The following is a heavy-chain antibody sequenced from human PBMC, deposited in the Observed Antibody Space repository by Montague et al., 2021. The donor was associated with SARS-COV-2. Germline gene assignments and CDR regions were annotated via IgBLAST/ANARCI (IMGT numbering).Heavy chain of an antibody. CDR3: ARLLRSCTNGVCRTYYYYALDV. V-gene: IGHV4-59*01. CDR2: IYYSGST. J-gene: IGHJ6*02. Sequence: SETLSLTCTLSGGSISGFYCSWIRQPPGKGLEWIGYIYYSGSTKXNPSLESRVAVSVDRSKNQVSLKLTSVTAADTAVYYCARLLRSCTNGVCRTYYYYALDVWGQGTTGTVSS. D-gene: IGHD2-8*01. CDR1: GGSISGFY.